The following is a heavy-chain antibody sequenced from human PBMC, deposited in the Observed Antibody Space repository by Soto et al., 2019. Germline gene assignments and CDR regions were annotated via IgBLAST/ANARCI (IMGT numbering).Heavy chain of an antibody. CDR2: IYYSGNT. J-gene: IGHJ4*02. D-gene: IGHD3-3*01. CDR1: SGSISTYY. V-gene: IGHV4-59*08. CDR3: ARGHYDFWSGYFATIDY. Sequence: SETLSLTCTVSSGSISTYYWSWIRQPPGKGLEWIGYIYYSGNTKYNPSLKSRVTISTDTSKNQFSLKLSSVTAADTAVYYCARGHYDFWSGYFATIDYWGQGTLVTVSS.